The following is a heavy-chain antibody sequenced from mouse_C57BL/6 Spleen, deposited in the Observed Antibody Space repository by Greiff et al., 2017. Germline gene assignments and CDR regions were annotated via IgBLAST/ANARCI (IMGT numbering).Heavy chain of an antibody. D-gene: IGHD1-1*01. V-gene: IGHV1-64*01. CDR3: ANYGGDAMDY. CDR1: GYTFTSYW. Sequence: QVQLQQPGAELVKPGASVKLSCKASGYTFTSYWMHWVKQRPGQGLEWIGMIHPTSGSTNYNEKFKSKATLTVDKSSSPAYMHLSSLTSEDSAVYYCANYGGDAMDYGGQGTSVTVSS. J-gene: IGHJ4*01. CDR2: IHPTSGST.